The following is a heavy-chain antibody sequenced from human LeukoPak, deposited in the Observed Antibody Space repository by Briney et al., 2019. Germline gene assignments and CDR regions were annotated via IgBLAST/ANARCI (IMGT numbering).Heavy chain of an antibody. CDR3: ASPRLAAAGYDRPPDY. CDR1: GFSFSRRG. D-gene: IGHD6-13*01. V-gene: IGHV3-48*01. Sequence: GESLRLSCATSGFSFSRRGMNWVRHPPGKGLEWVSYISPGSGTIYYADSVKGRFTISRDNSKNTLYLQMNSLRAEDTAVYYCASPRLAAAGYDRPPDYWGQGTLVTVSS. CDR2: ISPGSGTI. J-gene: IGHJ4*02.